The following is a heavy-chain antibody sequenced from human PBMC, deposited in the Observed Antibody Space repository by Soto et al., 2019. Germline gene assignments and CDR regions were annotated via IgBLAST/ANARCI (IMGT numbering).Heavy chain of an antibody. J-gene: IGHJ6*02. V-gene: IGHV4-39*01. CDR2: IYYSGST. CDR3: ARRMVRGVLGYYGMDV. Sequence: SETLSLTCTVSGGSISSSSYYWGWIRQPPGKGLEWIGSIYYSGSTYYNPSLKSRVTISVDTSKNQFSLKLSSVTAADTAVYYCARRMVRGVLGYYGMDVSGQATTVTVSS. D-gene: IGHD3-10*01. CDR1: GGSISSSSYY.